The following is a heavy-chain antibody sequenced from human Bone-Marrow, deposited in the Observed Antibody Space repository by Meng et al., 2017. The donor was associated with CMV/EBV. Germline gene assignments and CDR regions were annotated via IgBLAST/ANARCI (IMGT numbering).Heavy chain of an antibody. CDR1: GGSISRGGYY. CDR2: IYYSGST. V-gene: IGHV4-31*03. Sequence: LRLSCTVSGGSISRGGYYWSWIRQHPGKGLEWIGYIYYSGSTYYNPSLKSRVTISVDTSKNQFSLKLSSVTAADTAVYYCARGARQLEEYYFDYWGQGTLVTVSS. CDR3: ARGARQLEEYYFDY. J-gene: IGHJ4*02. D-gene: IGHD6-6*01.